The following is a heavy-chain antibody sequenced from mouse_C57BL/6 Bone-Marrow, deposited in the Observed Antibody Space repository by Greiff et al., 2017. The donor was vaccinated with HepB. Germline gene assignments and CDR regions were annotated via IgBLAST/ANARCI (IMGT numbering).Heavy chain of an antibody. CDR3: ATITTVWGDY. CDR1: SYTFTSYW. J-gene: IGHJ4*01. D-gene: IGHD1-1*01. Sequence: QVQLQQPGAELVRPGSSVKLSCKASSYTFTSYWMDWVKQRPGQGLEWIGNIYPSDSETHYNQKFKDKATLTVDKSSSTAYMQLSSLTSEDSAVYYCATITTVWGDYWGQGTSVTVSS. V-gene: IGHV1-61*01. CDR2: IYPSDSET.